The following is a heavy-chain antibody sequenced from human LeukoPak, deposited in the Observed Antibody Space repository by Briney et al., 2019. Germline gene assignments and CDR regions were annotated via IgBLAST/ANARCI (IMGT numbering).Heavy chain of an antibody. V-gene: IGHV3-30*02. CDR3: AKLRGSGTYNDALDI. CDR2: IQYDGSNK. CDR1: RFTFSNYG. Sequence: PGGSLRLSCAASRFTFSNYGMHWVRQAPDKGQEWVAVIQYDGSNKYYADSVKGRFTISRDNSKNTLYLQMNSLRAEDTAMYYCAKLRGSGTYNDALDIWGQGTLVTVSS. D-gene: IGHD1-26*01. J-gene: IGHJ3*02.